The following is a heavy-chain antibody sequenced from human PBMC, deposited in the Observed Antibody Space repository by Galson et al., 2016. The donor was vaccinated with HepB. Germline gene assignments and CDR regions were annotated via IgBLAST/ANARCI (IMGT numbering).Heavy chain of an antibody. D-gene: IGHD6-13*01. V-gene: IGHV1-2*02. CDR3: ARVRPGAAAWKAFDA. J-gene: IGHJ5*02. CDR1: GYTFSDYY. Sequence: SVKVSCKASGYTFSDYYIHWVRQAPGHGLEWMGWINPNSGGTVSAQQFQGRVTMTRDTSISTAYMDLFRLRSDDTAVYFCARVRPGAAAWKAFDAWGQGTLVTVSS. CDR2: INPNSGGT.